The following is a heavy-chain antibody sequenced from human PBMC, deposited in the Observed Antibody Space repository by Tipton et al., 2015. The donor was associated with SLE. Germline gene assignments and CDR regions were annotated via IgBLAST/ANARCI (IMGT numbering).Heavy chain of an antibody. J-gene: IGHJ3*02. D-gene: IGHD2-15*01. V-gene: IGHV4-34*01. CDR3: AISGGYCSGGSCSHNAI. CDR2: INHSGST. Sequence: TLSLTCALYGGSFSGYYWSWIRQPPGKGLEWIGEINHSGSTNYNPSLKSRVTISVDTSKNQFSLKLSSVTAADTAVYYCAISGGYCSGGSCSHNAIWGQGTMVTVSS. CDR1: GGSFSGYY.